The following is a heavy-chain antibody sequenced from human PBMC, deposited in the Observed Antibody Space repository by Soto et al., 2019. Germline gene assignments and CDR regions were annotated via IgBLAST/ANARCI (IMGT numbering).Heavy chain of an antibody. D-gene: IGHD6-13*01. CDR1: GFTFSSYG. V-gene: IGHV3-33*01. CDR2: IWYDGSNK. J-gene: IGHJ4*02. CDR3: ARDEGPLAAAGPDY. Sequence: GGSLRLSCAASGFTFSSYGMHWVRQAPGKGLEWVAVIWYDGSNKYYADSVKGRFTISRDNSKNTLYLQMNSLRAEDTAVYYCARDEGPLAAAGPDYWGQGTLVTVSS.